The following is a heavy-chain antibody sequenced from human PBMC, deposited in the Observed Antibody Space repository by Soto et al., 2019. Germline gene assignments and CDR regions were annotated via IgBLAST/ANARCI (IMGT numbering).Heavy chain of an antibody. CDR2: INPNSGGT. Sequence: SVKVSCKASGYTFAGYYMHWVRQAPGQGLEWMGWINPNSGGTNYAQKFQGRVTMTRDTTISTAYMELSRLRSDDTAVYYCARDRSDRGDAFDIWGQGTMVTVSS. CDR3: ARDRSDRGDAFDI. CDR1: GYTFAGYY. D-gene: IGHD3-10*01. J-gene: IGHJ3*02. V-gene: IGHV1-2*02.